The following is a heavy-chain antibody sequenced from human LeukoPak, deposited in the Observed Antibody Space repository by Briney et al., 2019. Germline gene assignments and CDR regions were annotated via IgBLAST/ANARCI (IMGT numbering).Heavy chain of an antibody. CDR3: ARGHMSLYSTYYDFWSGYRPYYYYYGMDV. D-gene: IGHD3-3*01. CDR1: GFTFSDYY. J-gene: IGHJ6*02. V-gene: IGHV3-11*01. CDR2: ISSSGSTI. Sequence: PGGSLRLSCAASGFTFSDYYMSWIRQAPGKGLEWVSYISSSGSTIYYADSVKGRFTISRDNAKNSLYLQMNSLRAEDTAVYYCARGHMSLYSTYYDFWSGYRPYYYYYGMDVWGQGTTVTVSS.